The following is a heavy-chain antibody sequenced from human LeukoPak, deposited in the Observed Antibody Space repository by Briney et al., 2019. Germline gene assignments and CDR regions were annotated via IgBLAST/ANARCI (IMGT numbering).Heavy chain of an antibody. D-gene: IGHD3-10*01. CDR3: AKDLGGSGSYLGDAFDI. J-gene: IGHJ3*02. Sequence: GGSLRLSCAASGFTFSNNAMSWVRQAPGKGLEWVSVISGSGDSTFYADSVKGRFTISRDNSKNTLYLQMNNLRAEDTAVYYCAKDLGGSGSYLGDAFDIWGQGTMVTVSS. CDR1: GFTFSNNA. V-gene: IGHV3-23*01. CDR2: ISGSGDST.